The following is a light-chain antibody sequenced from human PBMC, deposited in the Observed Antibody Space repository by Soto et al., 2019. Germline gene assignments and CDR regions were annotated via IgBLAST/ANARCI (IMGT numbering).Light chain of an antibody. V-gene: IGKV3-20*01. Sequence: EVVLTQSPGTLSLSPGETATLSCRASQSVNSDFLAWYQQKPGQAPRLLVYGSSTRAAGVPDRFSGSGSGXXXXXXXXXLEPEDFAVYYCQQYGRSPLLYTFGQGTKLGVK. CDR3: QQYGRSPLLYT. CDR1: QSVNSDF. CDR2: GSS. J-gene: IGKJ2*01.